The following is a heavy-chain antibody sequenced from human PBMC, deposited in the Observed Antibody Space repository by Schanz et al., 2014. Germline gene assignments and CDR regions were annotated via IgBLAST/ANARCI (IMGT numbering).Heavy chain of an antibody. CDR2: ISGSSRTI. CDR3: VRERTNYGGNSYFFDH. J-gene: IGHJ4*02. Sequence: EVQLVESGGGLIQPGGSLRLSCAASGFGFSSYSMNWVRQAPGKGLEWVSYISGSSRTIYYADSVKGRFTISRDNAKNSLYLEMNSLRAEDTAVYYCVRERTNYGGNSYFFDHWGQGALVTVSS. CDR1: GFGFSSYS. V-gene: IGHV3-48*01. D-gene: IGHD2-21*02.